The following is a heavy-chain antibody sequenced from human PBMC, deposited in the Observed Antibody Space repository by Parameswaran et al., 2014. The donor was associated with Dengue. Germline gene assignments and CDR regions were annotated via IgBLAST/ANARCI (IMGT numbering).Heavy chain of an antibody. Sequence: VRQAPGKALEWLALIYWDDDKRYSPSLKSRLTITKDTSKNQVVLTMTNMDPVDTATYYCAHRRVTMIVGIDAFDIWGQGTMVTVSS. CDR2: IYWDDDK. CDR3: AHRRVTMIVGIDAFDI. V-gene: IGHV2-5*02. D-gene: IGHD3-22*01. J-gene: IGHJ3*02.